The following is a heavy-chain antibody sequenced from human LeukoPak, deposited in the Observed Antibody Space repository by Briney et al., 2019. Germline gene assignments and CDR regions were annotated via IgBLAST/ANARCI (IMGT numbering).Heavy chain of an antibody. V-gene: IGHV3-33*01. D-gene: IGHD6-13*01. CDR2: TWYDGSNK. CDR3: ARGGGTIPAAGWWGY. J-gene: IGHJ4*02. Sequence: PGRSLRLSCAASGITFNAIHWVRQAPGKGLEWVALTWYDGSNKYYADSVKGRFTISRDNSNNMVYLHMNSLRADDTAVYYCARGGGTIPAAGWWGYWGQGTLVTVSS. CDR1: GITFNA.